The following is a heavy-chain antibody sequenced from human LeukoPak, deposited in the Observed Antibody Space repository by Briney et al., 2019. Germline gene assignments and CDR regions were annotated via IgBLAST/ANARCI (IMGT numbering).Heavy chain of an antibody. CDR3: AKSRTSSSWGYFDY. Sequence: SLRLSCAASGFTFDDYAMHWVRQAPGKGLEWVSGISWNSGSIGYADSVKGRFTISRDNAKNSLYLQMNSLRAEDMALYYCAKSRTSSSWGYFDYWGQGTLVTVSS. J-gene: IGHJ4*02. CDR1: GFTFDDYA. D-gene: IGHD6-6*01. V-gene: IGHV3-9*03. CDR2: ISWNSGSI.